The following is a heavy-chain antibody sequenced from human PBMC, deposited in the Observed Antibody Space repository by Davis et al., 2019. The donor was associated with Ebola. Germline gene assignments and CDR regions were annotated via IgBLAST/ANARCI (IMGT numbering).Heavy chain of an antibody. CDR1: GNSFSSHW. V-gene: IGHV5-51*01. D-gene: IGHD1-20*01. J-gene: IGHJ3*02. CDR2: LFTGDSDT. Sequence: ESLKISCQDSGNSFSSHWIGWVRQMPGKGLEWMGILFTGDSDTRYRPSFRGQVTISADKSFKTAFLQWSSLKASDTARYYCATLRRTITGMDDGFDIWGQGTMVTVSS. CDR3: ATLRRTITGMDDGFDI.